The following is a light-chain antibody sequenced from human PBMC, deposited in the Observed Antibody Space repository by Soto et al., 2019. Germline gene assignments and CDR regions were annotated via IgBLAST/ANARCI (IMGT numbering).Light chain of an antibody. V-gene: IGKV4-1*01. CDR2: WAT. Sequence: DIILTQSPHSLAVSLGERATINCKSSHTILYSSNNNDYLAWYQQKPGQPPKLLIYWATTRQRGVPDRFSGRGAGKDFSLTINGLQAEDVAVYYCQQYYSYTRTFGHGTRVEIK. J-gene: IGKJ1*01. CDR3: QQYYSYTRT. CDR1: HTILYSSNNNDY.